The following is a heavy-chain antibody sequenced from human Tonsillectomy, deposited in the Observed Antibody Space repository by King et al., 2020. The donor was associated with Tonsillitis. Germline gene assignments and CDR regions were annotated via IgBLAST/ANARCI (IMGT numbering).Heavy chain of an antibody. CDR3: ARGGSPGGWYLDS. CDR2: ISSSSSYI. CDR1: GFTFSSYS. Sequence: QLVQSGGGLVKPGGSLRLSCAASGFTFSSYSMNWVRQAPGKGLEWVSSISSSSSYIFYADSVKGRFTISRDNAKNSLYLQMNSLRAEDTAVYYCARGGSPGGWYLDSLGQGTLVTVSS. D-gene: IGHD6-19*01. J-gene: IGHJ4*02. V-gene: IGHV3-21*01.